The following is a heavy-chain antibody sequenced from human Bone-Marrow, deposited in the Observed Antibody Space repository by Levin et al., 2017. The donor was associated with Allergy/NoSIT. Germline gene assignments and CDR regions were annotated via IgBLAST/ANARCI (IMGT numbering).Heavy chain of an antibody. Sequence: SETLSLTCIVPGGSISSNYWSWIRKSPGKGLEGIGYISYSGSTKYNPSLKSRVSISVDTSKNKLSLNLTSVTAADTAVYYCARNLYGYWFGLWGQGTLVTVSS. CDR2: ISYSGST. V-gene: IGHV4-59*01. D-gene: IGHD2/OR15-2a*01. CDR3: ARNLYGYWFGL. CDR1: GGSISSNY. J-gene: IGHJ5*02.